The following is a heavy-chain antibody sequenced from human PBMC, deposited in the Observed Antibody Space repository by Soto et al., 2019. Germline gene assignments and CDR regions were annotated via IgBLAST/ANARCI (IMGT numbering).Heavy chain of an antibody. CDR2: IYYSGST. Sequence: SGTLSLTCTVSGGSISSYYWSWIRQPPGKGLEWIGYIYYSGSTNYNPSLKSRVTISVDTSKNQFSLKLSSVTAADTAVYYCARWLYFDWPIYWNYYGMDVWGQRTTVTVSS. J-gene: IGHJ6*02. V-gene: IGHV4-59*01. CDR1: GGSISSYY. CDR3: ARWLYFDWPIYWNYYGMDV. D-gene: IGHD3-9*01.